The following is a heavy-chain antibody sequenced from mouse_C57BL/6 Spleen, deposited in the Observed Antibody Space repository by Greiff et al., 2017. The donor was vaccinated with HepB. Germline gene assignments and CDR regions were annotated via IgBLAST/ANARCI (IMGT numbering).Heavy chain of an antibody. V-gene: IGHV3-6*01. Sequence: EVQLQQSGPGLVKPSQSLSLTCSVTGYSITSGYYWNWIRQFPGNKLEWMGYISYDGSNNYNPSLKNRISITRDTSKNQFFLKLNSVTTEDTATYYCARAYSNYADYWGQGTTLTVSS. CDR1: GYSITSGYY. D-gene: IGHD2-5*01. CDR2: ISYDGSN. J-gene: IGHJ2*01. CDR3: ARAYSNYADY.